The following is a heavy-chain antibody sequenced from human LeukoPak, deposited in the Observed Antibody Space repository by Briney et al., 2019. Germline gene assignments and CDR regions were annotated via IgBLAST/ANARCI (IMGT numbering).Heavy chain of an antibody. Sequence: GASVKVSCKASGGTFSSYAISWVRQAPGQGLEWMGGIIPIFGTANYAQKFQGRVTITADKSTSTAYMELSSLRSEDTAVYYCARDWELLDAFDIWGQGTMVTVSS. CDR2: IIPIFGTA. CDR1: GGTFSSYA. CDR3: ARDWELLDAFDI. V-gene: IGHV1-69*06. J-gene: IGHJ3*02. D-gene: IGHD1-26*01.